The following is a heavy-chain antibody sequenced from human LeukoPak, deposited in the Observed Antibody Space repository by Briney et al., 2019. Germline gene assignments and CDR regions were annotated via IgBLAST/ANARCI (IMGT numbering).Heavy chain of an antibody. D-gene: IGHD3-10*01. J-gene: IGHJ4*02. CDR2: VSWDGASA. CDR3: ARVTYGSGTYGAFDY. Sequence: GGSLRLSCAASGFTFDEYGMHWVRQAPGKGLEWVSLVSWDGASAYYADSVKGRFTISRDNSKNTLYLQMNSLRAEDTAVYYCARVTYGSGTYGAFDYWGQGTLVTVSS. CDR1: GFTFDEYG. V-gene: IGHV3-43D*03.